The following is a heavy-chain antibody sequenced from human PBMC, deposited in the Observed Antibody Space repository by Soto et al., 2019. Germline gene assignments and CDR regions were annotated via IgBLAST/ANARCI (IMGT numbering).Heavy chain of an antibody. Sequence: VASVKVSCKASGYTFTNYAMHWVRQAPGQRQEWMGWINAGNGNTKYSQKFQGRVTITRDTSASTAYMELSSLRSEDTAVYYCARAGYYDSSGYYPNLDYWGQGTLVTVSS. CDR2: INAGNGNT. CDR3: ARAGYYDSSGYYPNLDY. D-gene: IGHD3-22*01. J-gene: IGHJ4*02. CDR1: GYTFTNYA. V-gene: IGHV1-3*01.